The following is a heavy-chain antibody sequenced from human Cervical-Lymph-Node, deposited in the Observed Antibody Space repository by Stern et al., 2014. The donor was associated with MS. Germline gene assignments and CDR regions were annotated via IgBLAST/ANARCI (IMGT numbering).Heavy chain of an antibody. CDR1: GGTISNYI. V-gene: IGHV1-69*12. CDR2: IIPMFGIT. Sequence: VQLVESGAEVKKPGSSVKVSCKASGGTISNYIIGWVRQAPGQGLEWMGWIIPMFGITNYAEKFQDRVTITADESTSTAYMDLSSLRSEDTAVYYCARATSDYIWGTYRFLDSWGQGTLVIVSS. CDR3: ARATSDYIWGTYRFLDS. D-gene: IGHD3-16*02. J-gene: IGHJ4*02.